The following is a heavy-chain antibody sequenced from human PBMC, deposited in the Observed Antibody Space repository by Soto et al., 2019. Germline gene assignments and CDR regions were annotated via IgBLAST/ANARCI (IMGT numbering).Heavy chain of an antibody. CDR1: GFTFSSYA. V-gene: IGHV3-23*01. J-gene: IGHJ5*02. CDR3: AKDPDSSWYPASYFDP. Sequence: EVQLLESGGGLIQPGGSLRLSCTTSGFTFSSYAMNWVRQAPGKGLEWVSAVSGSGGSTFYADSVKGRFTISRDNSKNTLYLQMNSLPPEDTAVYYCAKDPDSSWYPASYFDPWGQGTLVTVSS. CDR2: VSGSGGST. D-gene: IGHD6-13*01.